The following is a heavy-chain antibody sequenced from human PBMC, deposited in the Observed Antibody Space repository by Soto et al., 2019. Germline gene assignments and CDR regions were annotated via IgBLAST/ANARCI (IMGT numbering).Heavy chain of an antibody. CDR2: ISDSGGDT. D-gene: IGHD3-10*01. V-gene: IGHV3-23*01. Sequence: GGSLRLSCAASGFTFGSYAMTWVRQSPGKGLEWVSYISDSGGDTYYADSVKGRFTISRDNSKNTLYLQMNSLRVEDTAVYYCAKAPMIRGVIPAFDYWGQGTLVTVSS. CDR3: AKAPMIRGVIPAFDY. J-gene: IGHJ4*02. CDR1: GFTFGSYA.